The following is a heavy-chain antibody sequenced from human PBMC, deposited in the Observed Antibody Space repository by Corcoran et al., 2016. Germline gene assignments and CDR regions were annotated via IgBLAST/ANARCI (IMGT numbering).Heavy chain of an antibody. J-gene: IGHJ4*02. Sequence: QVQLQQWGAGLLKPSETLSLTCAVYGGSFSGYYWSWIRQPPGKGLEGLGEINHSGSTNYNPSLKSRVTISVDTSTNQFSLKLSPVTAADTAVYYWARGAESSGWQRTDYWGQGTLVTVSS. CDR2: INHSGST. D-gene: IGHD6-19*01. CDR3: ARGAESSGWQRTDY. V-gene: IGHV4-34*01. CDR1: GGSFSGYY.